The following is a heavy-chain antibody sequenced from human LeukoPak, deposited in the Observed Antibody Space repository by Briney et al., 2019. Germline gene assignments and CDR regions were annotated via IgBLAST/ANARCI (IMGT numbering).Heavy chain of an antibody. V-gene: IGHV3-13*04. CDR2: INTAGDT. CDR3: VRAPPGSGWLVDY. CDR1: GFTFSTYD. Sequence: PGGSLRLSCAASGFTFSTYDMLWVRQATGKGLEWVSAINTAGDTYYSGSVGGRFTISRENAENSLYLQMNSLRAGDTAVFYCVRAPPGSGWLVDYWGQGTLVTVSS. J-gene: IGHJ4*02. D-gene: IGHD6-19*01.